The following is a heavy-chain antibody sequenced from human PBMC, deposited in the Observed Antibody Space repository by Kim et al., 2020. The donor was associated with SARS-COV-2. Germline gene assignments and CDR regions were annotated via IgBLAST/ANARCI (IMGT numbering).Heavy chain of an antibody. J-gene: IGHJ5*02. CDR2: IYPGDSDT. D-gene: IGHD4-17*01. Sequence: GESLKISCKCSGYSFTSYWIGWVLQMPGKGLEWMGIIYPGDSDTRYSPSFQGQVTISADKSISTAYLQWSSLNASDTAMYYCARQVPGATVTHNWFDPWGQGTLVTVSS. CDR1: GYSFTSYW. V-gene: IGHV5-51*01. CDR3: ARQVPGATVTHNWFDP.